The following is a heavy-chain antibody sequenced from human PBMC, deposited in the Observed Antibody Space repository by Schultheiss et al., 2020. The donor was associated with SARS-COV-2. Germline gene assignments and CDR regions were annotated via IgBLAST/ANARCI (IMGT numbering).Heavy chain of an antibody. V-gene: IGHV3-30*04. CDR1: GFTFSSYA. CDR2: ISYDGSNK. D-gene: IGHD3-3*01. J-gene: IGHJ6*03. Sequence: GGSLRLSCAASGFTFSSYAMHWVRQAPGKGLEWVAVISYDGSNKYYADSVKGRFTISRDKAKNSLYLQMNSLRAEDTAVYYCARDYHGGYYTGLYYYMDVWGKGTTVTVSS. CDR3: ARDYHGGYYTGLYYYMDV.